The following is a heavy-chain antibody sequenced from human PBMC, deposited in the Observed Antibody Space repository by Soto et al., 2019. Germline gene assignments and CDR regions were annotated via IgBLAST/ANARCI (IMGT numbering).Heavy chain of an antibody. CDR1: GYTFIDYY. V-gene: IGHV1-2*04. J-gene: IGHJ4*02. CDR2: INPNSGGT. CDR3: AAYRGDTTMAYDY. D-gene: IGHD5-18*01. Sequence: QVQLVQSGAEVKKPGASVKVSCKASGYTFIDYYIHWVRQAPGQGLEWMGWINPNSGGTNYAQKFQGWDXXSXDXXISTAYMELSRLRSDDTAVYYCAAYRGDTTMAYDYWGQGTLVTVSP.